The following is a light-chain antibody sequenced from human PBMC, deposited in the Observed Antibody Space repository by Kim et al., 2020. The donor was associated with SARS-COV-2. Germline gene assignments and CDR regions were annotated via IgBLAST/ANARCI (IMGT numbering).Light chain of an antibody. Sequence: GHGVSMSCSGSSSSDGNNYVYWCRQLPGTAHNLLIYRNTQRPSGVPDPLCVSKSNTAASLTISGIRSEDEAEYYCSTWDDSLSGQVFGGGTQLTVL. J-gene: IGLJ3*02. CDR3: STWDDSLSGQV. CDR2: RNT. V-gene: IGLV1-47*01. CDR1: SSSDGNNY.